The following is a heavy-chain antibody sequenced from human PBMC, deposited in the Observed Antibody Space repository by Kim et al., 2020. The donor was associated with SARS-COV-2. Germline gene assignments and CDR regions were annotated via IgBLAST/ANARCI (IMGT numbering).Heavy chain of an antibody. J-gene: IGHJ4*02. CDR1: GYTFTTFG. Sequence: ASVKVSCKASGYTFTTFGVTGVRQAPGPGLEWMGWISPYNGNTNYAQNRQGRVTMTTDTSTSTAYMELRSLRSDDTAVYYCVRGRSGPDYWGQGTLVTVSS. D-gene: IGHD3-22*01. CDR2: ISPYNGNT. CDR3: VRGRSGPDY. V-gene: IGHV1-18*01.